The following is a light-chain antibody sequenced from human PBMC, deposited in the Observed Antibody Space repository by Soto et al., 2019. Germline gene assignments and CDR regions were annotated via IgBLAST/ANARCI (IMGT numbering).Light chain of an antibody. CDR3: QQSYSTPRT. V-gene: IGKV1-39*01. J-gene: IGKJ1*01. CDR2: AAA. CDR1: QSISSY. Sequence: DIQMTQSPSSLSASVGDRVTITCRASQSISSYLNWYHQKPWKAPKLLIYAAASLQSGVPSSFSGSGSGTDFTLTISSLQPEDFATYYCQQSYSTPRTFGQGTKVDIK.